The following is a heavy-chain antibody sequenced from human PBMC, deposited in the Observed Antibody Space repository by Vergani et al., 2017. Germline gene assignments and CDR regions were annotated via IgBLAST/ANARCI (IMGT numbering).Heavy chain of an antibody. CDR1: GDSISAYY. Sequence: QVQLQESGPGLVKPSETLSLTCTVSGDSISAYYCSWIRQPPGKGLEWIVYIHYTGSTNYNPSLKSRVTISLDTSKNQFSLRLSSVTAADTAVYYCTGDTHSWQRADYWGQGTLVTVSS. D-gene: IGHD6-13*01. V-gene: IGHV4-59*01. J-gene: IGHJ4*02. CDR3: TGDTHSWQRADY. CDR2: IHYTGST.